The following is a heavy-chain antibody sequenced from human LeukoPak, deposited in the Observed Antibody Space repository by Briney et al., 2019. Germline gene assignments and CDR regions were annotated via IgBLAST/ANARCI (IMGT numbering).Heavy chain of an antibody. CDR1: GDSISSFY. D-gene: IGHD2-15*01. J-gene: IGHJ5*01. CDR3: VLAPNSNWFDF. CDR2: IHYSGSS. V-gene: IGHV4-59*08. Sequence: SETLSLTCSVSGDSISSFYWNWIRQPPGRGLEWIGNIHYSGSSIYNPSLKSRVTISIDTSRKQLFLKLSSVTAADTAVYYCVLAPNSNWFDFWGQGTLVTVSS.